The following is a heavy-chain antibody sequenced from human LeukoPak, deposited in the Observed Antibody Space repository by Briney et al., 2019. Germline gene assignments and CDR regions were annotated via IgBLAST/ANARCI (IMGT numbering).Heavy chain of an antibody. J-gene: IGHJ6*04. V-gene: IGHV3-30*18. CDR2: ISYDGSNK. CDR3: AKGSEKDYYYCGMDV. CDR1: GFTFSSYG. Sequence: GRSLRLSCAASGFTFSSYGMHWVRQAPGKGLEWVAVISYDGSNKYYADSVKGRFTISRDNSKNTLYLQMNSLRAEDTAVYYCAKGSEKDYYYCGMDVWGKGTTVTVSS.